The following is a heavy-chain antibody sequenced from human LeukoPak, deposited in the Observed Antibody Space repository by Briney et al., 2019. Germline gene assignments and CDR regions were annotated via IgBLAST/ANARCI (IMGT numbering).Heavy chain of an antibody. CDR3: AAAGATPDSGLTE. V-gene: IGHV3-33*01. CDR1: GFTFSSYG. Sequence: PGRSLRLSCAASGFTFSSYGMHWVRQAPGKGLEWVAVIWYDGSNKYYADSVKGRFTISRDNSKNTLYLQMNSLRAEDTAVYYCAAAGATPDSGLTEWGQGTLVTVSS. CDR2: IWYDGSNK. J-gene: IGHJ4*02. D-gene: IGHD1-26*01.